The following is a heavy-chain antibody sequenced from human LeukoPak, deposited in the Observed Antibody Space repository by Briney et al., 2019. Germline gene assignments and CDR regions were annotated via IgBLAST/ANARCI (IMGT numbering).Heavy chain of an antibody. D-gene: IGHD3-10*01. CDR2: ISAYNGNT. CDR3: AREGVRGVKIAYYYYMDV. V-gene: IGHV1-18*01. Sequence: GASVKVSFKASGYTFTSYGISWVRQAPGQGLEWMGWISAYNGNTNYAQKLQGRVTMTTDTSTSTAYMELRSLRSDDTAVYYCAREGVRGVKIAYYYYMDVWGKGTTVTVSS. J-gene: IGHJ6*03. CDR1: GYTFTSYG.